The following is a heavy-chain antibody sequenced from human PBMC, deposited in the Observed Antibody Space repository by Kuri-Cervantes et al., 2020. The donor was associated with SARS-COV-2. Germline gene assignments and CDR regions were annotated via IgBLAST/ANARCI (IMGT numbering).Heavy chain of an antibody. CDR2: IRHDGINE. CDR1: GFSFRSYG. D-gene: IGHD6-19*01. V-gene: IGHV3-30*02. Sequence: GESLKISCEASGFSFRSYGMHWVRQAPGKGLEWLTFIRHDGINEYYADSVKGRFTISRDNSKNTLYLQMNSLRAEDTAVYYCASEALHSSGWYNDAFDIWGQGTMVTVSS. CDR3: ASEALHSSGWYNDAFDI. J-gene: IGHJ3*02.